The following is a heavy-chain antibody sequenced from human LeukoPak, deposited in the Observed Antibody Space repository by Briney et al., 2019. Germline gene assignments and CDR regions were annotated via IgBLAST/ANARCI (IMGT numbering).Heavy chain of an antibody. D-gene: IGHD3-22*01. V-gene: IGHV3-15*01. Sequence: GGSLRLSCAASGITFSHAWMYWVRQAPGKGLEWVGRIKSEADGGTTDYAAPVKGRFTVSRDDSRNTLYLQMNSLKTEDTAVYYCSTVDGSYGPHFDYWGRGTLVTVSS. CDR3: STVDGSYGPHFDY. CDR1: GITFSHAW. CDR2: IKSEADGGTT. J-gene: IGHJ4*02.